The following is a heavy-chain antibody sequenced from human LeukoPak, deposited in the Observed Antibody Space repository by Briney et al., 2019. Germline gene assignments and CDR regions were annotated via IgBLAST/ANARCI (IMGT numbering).Heavy chain of an antibody. D-gene: IGHD2-15*01. CDR3: ATARGVFDI. CDR1: GFTVSSNY. V-gene: IGHV3-66*01. CDR2: IYSGGST. Sequence: GGSLRLSCAASGFTVSSNYMTWVRQAPGKGLEWVSVIYSGGSTYYTDSVKGRFTISRDNSKNTLYLQMSNLRAEDTAVYYCATARGVFDIWGQGTMVTVSS. J-gene: IGHJ3*02.